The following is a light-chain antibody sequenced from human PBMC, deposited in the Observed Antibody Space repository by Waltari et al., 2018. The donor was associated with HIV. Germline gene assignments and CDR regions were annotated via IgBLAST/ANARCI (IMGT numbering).Light chain of an antibody. J-gene: IGLJ2*01. V-gene: IGLV3-25*03. CDR2: KDS. CDR3: QSPDSSGTYVG. Sequence: SYELTQPPSVSVSPGQTARITCSGDALSKLYAYWYQQKPGQAPMLVIYKDSERPSGIPERFSGSSSGTTVTLTISGVQAEDEADYYCQSPDSSGTYVGFGGGTKLTVL. CDR1: ALSKLY.